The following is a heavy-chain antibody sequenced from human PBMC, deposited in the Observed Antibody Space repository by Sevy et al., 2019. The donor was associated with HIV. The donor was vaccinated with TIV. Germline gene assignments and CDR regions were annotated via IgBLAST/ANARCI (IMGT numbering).Heavy chain of an antibody. D-gene: IGHD6-13*01. CDR2: IYHSGST. V-gene: IGHV4-38-2*01. J-gene: IGHJ4*02. CDR3: ARARYSSSSAFDY. CDR1: GYSISSGYY. Sequence: SETLSLTCAVSGYSISSGYYWGWIRQPPGKGLEWIGSIYHSGSTYYNPSLKSRVTISVDTSKNQFSLKLSSVTAADTAVYYCARARYSSSSAFDYWGQGTLVTVSS.